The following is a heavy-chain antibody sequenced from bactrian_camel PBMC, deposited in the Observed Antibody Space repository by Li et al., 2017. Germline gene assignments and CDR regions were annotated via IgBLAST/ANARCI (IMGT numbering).Heavy chain of an antibody. J-gene: IGHJ4*01. CDR3: AVQRLHPGVLWKVIGDYPH. Sequence: HVQLVESGGGSVDVGGTLTLSCAFLGSPGSCMGWFRQAQGKEREGLASIYVGGGQTLYADSVKGRFTVSRDNAKDTLYLRMNGLTPEDTGRYYCAVQRLHPGVLWKVIGDYPHWGQGTQVTVS. V-gene: IGHV3-3*01. CDR2: IYVGGGQT. D-gene: IGHD4*01. CDR1: GSPGSC.